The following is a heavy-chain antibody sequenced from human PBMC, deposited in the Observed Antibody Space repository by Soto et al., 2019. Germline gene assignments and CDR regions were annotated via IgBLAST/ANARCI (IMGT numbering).Heavy chain of an antibody. Sequence: ASVKVSCKVSGYTLTELSMHWVRQAPGKGLEWMGGFDPEDGETIYAQKFQGRVTMTEDTSTDTAYMELSSLRSEDTAVYYCATPNQFPFRPDSSGNYRYNHYGMGGWGKGTTGTVSS. D-gene: IGHD3-22*01. J-gene: IGHJ6*04. CDR1: GYTLTELS. V-gene: IGHV1-24*01. CDR2: FDPEDGET. CDR3: ATPNQFPFRPDSSGNYRYNHYGMGG.